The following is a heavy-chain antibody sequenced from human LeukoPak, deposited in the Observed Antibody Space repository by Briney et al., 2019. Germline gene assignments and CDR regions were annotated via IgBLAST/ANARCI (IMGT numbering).Heavy chain of an antibody. CDR3: ATGSWSVVACDL. D-gene: IGHD2-15*01. CDR2: IYSGGST. J-gene: IGHJ4*02. V-gene: IGHV3-53*01. CDR1: GFIARSNF. Sequence: GGSLRLSCTGSGFIARSNFMSWLRQAPGKGLEWVSLIYSGGSTYYADSVMGRSTISRDKSNNTLYLQMNSLRAEDTAVYYCATGSWSVVACDLWAQGTRVTVSS.